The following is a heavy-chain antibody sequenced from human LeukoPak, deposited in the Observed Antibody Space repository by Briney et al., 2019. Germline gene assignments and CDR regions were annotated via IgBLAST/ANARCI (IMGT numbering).Heavy chain of an antibody. CDR3: TTVGYSYGQY. D-gene: IGHD5-18*01. V-gene: IGHV3-15*01. J-gene: IGHJ4*02. Sequence: GGSLRLSCAASGFTFSSYAMSWVRQAPGEGLEWVGHIKSISDGGTTDYAAPVKGRFTISRDDSQNTLFLQMDSLKTDDTAVYYCTTVGYSYGQYWGQGTLVTVSS. CDR2: IKSISDGGTT. CDR1: GFTFSSYA.